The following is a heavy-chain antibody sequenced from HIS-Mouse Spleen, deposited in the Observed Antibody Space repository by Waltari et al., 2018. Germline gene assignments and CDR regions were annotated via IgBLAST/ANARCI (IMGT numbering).Heavy chain of an antibody. CDR2: IYYSGGT. CDR3: AREIPYSSSWYDWYFDL. V-gene: IGHV4-39*07. D-gene: IGHD6-13*01. J-gene: IGHJ2*01. Sequence: QLQLQESGPGLVKPSETLSLTCTVSGGSISSSSYYWGWIRQPPGKGLEGIGRIYYSGGTYDNPSLKVRVTISVDTSKNQFSLKLSSVTAADTAVYYCAREIPYSSSWYDWYFDLWGRGTLVTVSS. CDR1: GGSISSSSYY.